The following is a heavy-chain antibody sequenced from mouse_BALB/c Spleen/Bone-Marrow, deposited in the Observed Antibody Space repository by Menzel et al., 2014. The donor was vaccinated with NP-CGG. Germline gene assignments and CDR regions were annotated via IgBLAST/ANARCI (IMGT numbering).Heavy chain of an antibody. CDR1: GFAFSSYD. CDR2: ISSGGGST. J-gene: IGHJ4*01. D-gene: IGHD1-1*01. Sequence: EVQRVESGGGLVKPGGSLKLSCAASGFAFSSYDMSWVRQTPEKRLVWVAYISSGGGSTYYPDTVKGRFTISRDNAKNTLYLQMSSLKSEDTAMYYCARPLYYYGSSPFYAMDHWGQGTSVTVSS. V-gene: IGHV5-12-1*01. CDR3: ARPLYYYGSSPFYAMDH.